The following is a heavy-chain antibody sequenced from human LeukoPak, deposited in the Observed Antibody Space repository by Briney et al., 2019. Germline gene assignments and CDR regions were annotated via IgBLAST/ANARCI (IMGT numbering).Heavy chain of an antibody. Sequence: GASVKVSCKASGGTFSSYAISWVRQAPGQGLEWMGRIIPILGIANYAQKFQGRVTITADKSTSTAYMELSSLRSEDTAVYYCATCGGYFDWFRYSDAFDIWGQGTMVTVSS. CDR2: IIPILGIA. J-gene: IGHJ3*02. D-gene: IGHD3-9*01. CDR3: ATCGGYFDWFRYSDAFDI. V-gene: IGHV1-69*04. CDR1: GGTFSSYA.